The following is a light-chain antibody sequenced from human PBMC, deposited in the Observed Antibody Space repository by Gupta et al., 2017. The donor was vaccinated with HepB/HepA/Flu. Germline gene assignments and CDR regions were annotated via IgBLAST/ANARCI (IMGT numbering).Light chain of an antibody. CDR3: QTWGTGFRV. J-gene: IGLJ3*02. CDR1: SEYSTYA. CDR2: LKSDGSH. V-gene: IGLV4-69*01. Sequence: QLVLTQSPSASASLGASVKITCTLSSEYSTYAIAWHQQQPEKGPRYLMTLKSDGSHNQGDEIPDRFSGSSSGAERYLPISSLQSEDEGDYYCQTWGTGFRVFGGGTKLTVL.